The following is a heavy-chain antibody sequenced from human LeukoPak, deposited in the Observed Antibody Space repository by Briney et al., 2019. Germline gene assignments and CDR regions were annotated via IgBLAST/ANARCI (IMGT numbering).Heavy chain of an antibody. CDR1: GVIFSDYG. CDR2: ISYDGSNS. D-gene: IGHD6-6*01. CDR3: ARGYSSSSEGSFDY. Sequence: GGSLRLSCAASGVIFSDYGMYWVRQAPGKGLEWLAVISYDGSNSYYADSVKGRFTIARDNSKNTLNLQMNSLRAEDTAVYYCARGYSSSSEGSFDYWGQGTLVTVSS. V-gene: IGHV3-33*01. J-gene: IGHJ4*02.